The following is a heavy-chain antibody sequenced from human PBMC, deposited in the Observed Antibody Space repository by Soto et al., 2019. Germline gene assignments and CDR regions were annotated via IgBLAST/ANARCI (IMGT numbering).Heavy chain of an antibody. CDR3: ARDFGRSGGSGFDY. CDR2: ITSDGSST. Sequence: GGSLRLSCAASGFTFSRYWMHWVRQTPGKGLVWVSRITSDGSSTTYADSVKGRFTISRDNAKSTLYLQMNSLRAEDTAVYYCARDFGRSGGSGFDYWGLGTLVTVSS. CDR1: GFTFSRYW. D-gene: IGHD2-15*01. J-gene: IGHJ4*02. V-gene: IGHV3-74*01.